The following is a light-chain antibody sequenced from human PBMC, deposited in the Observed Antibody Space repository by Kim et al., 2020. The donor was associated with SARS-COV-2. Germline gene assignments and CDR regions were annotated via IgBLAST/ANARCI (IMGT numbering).Light chain of an antibody. CDR3: QAWDSSTHVV. Sequence: ELTQPPSVSVSPGQTASITCSGDKLGDKYACWYQQKPGQSPVLVIYKDSKRPSGIPERFSGSNSGNTATLTISGTQAMDEADYYCQAWDSSTHVVFGGGTKLTVL. CDR2: KDS. CDR1: KLGDKY. V-gene: IGLV3-1*01. J-gene: IGLJ2*01.